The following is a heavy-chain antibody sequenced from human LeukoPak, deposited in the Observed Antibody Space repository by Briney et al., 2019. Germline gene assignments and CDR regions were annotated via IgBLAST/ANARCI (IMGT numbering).Heavy chain of an antibody. CDR3: ARVSLVRGVITLIDY. CDR1: GYTFTSYG. J-gene: IGHJ4*02. Sequence: ASVKVSCKASGYTFTSYGISWVRQAPGQGLEWMGWISAYNGNTNYAQKLQGRVTMTTDTSTSTAYMELRSLRSDDTAVYYCARVSLVRGVITLIDYWGQGTLVTVSS. V-gene: IGHV1-18*01. D-gene: IGHD3-10*01. CDR2: ISAYNGNT.